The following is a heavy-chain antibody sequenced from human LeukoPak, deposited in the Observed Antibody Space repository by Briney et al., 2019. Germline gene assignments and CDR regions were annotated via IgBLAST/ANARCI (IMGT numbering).Heavy chain of an antibody. CDR2: IYHSGST. V-gene: IGHV4-4*02. CDR1: GGSISSSNW. J-gene: IGHJ6*03. D-gene: IGHD6-6*01. CDR3: ARDWGVGGRPGYMDV. Sequence: SETLSLTCAVSGGSISSSNWWSWVRPPPGKGLEWIGEIYHSGSTNYNPSLKSRVTISVDKSKNQFSLKLSSVTAADTAVYFCARDWGVGGRPGYMDVWGKGTTVTVSS.